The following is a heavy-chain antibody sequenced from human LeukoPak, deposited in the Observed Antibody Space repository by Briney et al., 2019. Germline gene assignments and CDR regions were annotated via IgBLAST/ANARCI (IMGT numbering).Heavy chain of an antibody. CDR1: GGSIRSYY. J-gene: IGHJ3*02. D-gene: IGHD3-22*01. CDR3: ARLYYYDSSGTISQEGAFDI. V-gene: IGHV4-4*07. Sequence: NPSETLSLTCTVSGGSIRSYYWSWIRQPPGKGLEWIGRIYTSGSTNYNPSLKSRVTMSVDTSKNQFSLKLSSVTAADTAVYYCARLYYYDSSGTISQEGAFDIWGQGTMVTVSS. CDR2: IYTSGST.